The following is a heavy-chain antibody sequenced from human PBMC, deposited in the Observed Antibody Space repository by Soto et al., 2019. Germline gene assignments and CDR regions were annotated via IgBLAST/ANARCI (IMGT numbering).Heavy chain of an antibody. Sequence: GGSLRLSCAASGFTFSSYWMSWVRQAPGKGLEWVANIKQDGSEKYYVDSVKGRFTISRDNAKNSLYLQMNSLRAEDTAVYYCARRSSWLFRYYYMDVWGKGTTVTVSS. CDR2: IKQDGSEK. D-gene: IGHD6-13*01. J-gene: IGHJ6*03. V-gene: IGHV3-7*01. CDR3: ARRSSWLFRYYYMDV. CDR1: GFTFSSYW.